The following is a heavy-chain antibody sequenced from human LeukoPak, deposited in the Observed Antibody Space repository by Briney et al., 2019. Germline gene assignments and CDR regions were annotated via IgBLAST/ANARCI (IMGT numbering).Heavy chain of an antibody. CDR3: ARDLIGGNAYDY. Sequence: GGSLRLSCAASGITFTSSSMTWVRQAPGKGPEWIAYVTSSSRTIYYADSVKGRFTISRDNAKSSLYLQLDSLRAEDTAVYYCARDLIGGNAYDYWGQGALVTVSS. D-gene: IGHD2-15*01. V-gene: IGHV3-48*01. J-gene: IGHJ4*02. CDR2: VTSSSRTI. CDR1: GITFTSSS.